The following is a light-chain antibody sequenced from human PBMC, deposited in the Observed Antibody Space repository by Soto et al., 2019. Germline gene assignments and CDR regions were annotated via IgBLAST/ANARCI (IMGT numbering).Light chain of an antibody. CDR2: RNN. CDR3: AAWDDSLSGPV. V-gene: IGLV1-47*01. CDR1: SSNIGNNY. Sequence: QSLLTQPPSASGTPGQRVTISCSGSSSNIGNNYVYWYQQLSGTAPKLLIYRNNQRPSRVPDRFSGSKSGTSASLAISGLRSEDEADYYCAAWDDSLSGPVFGGGTKVTVL. J-gene: IGLJ3*02.